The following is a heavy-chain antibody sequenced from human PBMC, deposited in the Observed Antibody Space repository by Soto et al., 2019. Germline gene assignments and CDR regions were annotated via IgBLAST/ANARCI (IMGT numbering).Heavy chain of an antibody. CDR3: ARDQTGITTTGGGRIDH. Sequence: QVQLVESGGGVVQPGRSLRLSCAASGFTFSTHGIHWVRQAPGKGLECVAIVSFDGSNKYYADSVKGRFTISRDNSKNTLYLQMSGLTPEDTAVYYCARDQTGITTTGGGRIDHWGQGTLVTVSS. CDR2: VSFDGSNK. V-gene: IGHV3-30*03. D-gene: IGHD1-20*01. CDR1: GFTFSTHG. J-gene: IGHJ4*02.